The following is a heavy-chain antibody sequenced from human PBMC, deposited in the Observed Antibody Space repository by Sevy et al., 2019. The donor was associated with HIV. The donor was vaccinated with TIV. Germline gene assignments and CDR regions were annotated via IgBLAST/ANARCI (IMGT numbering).Heavy chain of an antibody. D-gene: IGHD6-19*01. J-gene: IGHJ4*02. CDR3: VRERAGIDH. V-gene: IGHV3-23*01. CDR2: ISTNGNIT. Sequence: GGSLRLSCTASGFAFNTYAMYWVRQAPGKGLEWVSSISTNGNITYYADSVKGRFTIFRDSFKDTVDLQMDSLRPEDSGVYYCVRERAGIDHWGQGTLVTVSS. CDR1: GFAFNTYA.